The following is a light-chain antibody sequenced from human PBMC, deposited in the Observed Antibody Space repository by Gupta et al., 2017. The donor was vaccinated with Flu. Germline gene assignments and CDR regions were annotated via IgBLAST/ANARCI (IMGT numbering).Light chain of an antibody. J-gene: IGKJ4*01. Sequence: ASVGDRVTITCRASQTINTYLNWYHQKSGKAPELLISAATSLQSGVPSRFSGSGSGTEFTLTINGLQPDDSATYYCQQTYGTPLTFGGGTKVEI. V-gene: IGKV1-39*01. CDR1: QTINTY. CDR3: QQTYGTPLT. CDR2: AAT.